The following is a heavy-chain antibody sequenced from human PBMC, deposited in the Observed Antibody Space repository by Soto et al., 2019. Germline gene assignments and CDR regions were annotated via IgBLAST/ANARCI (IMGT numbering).Heavy chain of an antibody. D-gene: IGHD3-3*01. J-gene: IGHJ6*04. V-gene: IGHV1-69*13. CDR3: ARVSQTSYYFFLLVPPHPHYYYYWGMDV. Sequence: SVKVSCKASGGTFSSYAISWVRQAPGQGLEWMGGIIPIFGTANYAQKFQGRVTITADESTSTAYMELSSLRSEDTAVYYCARVSQTSYYFFLLVPPHPHYYYYWGMDVGGKGTRFTVP. CDR2: IIPIFGTA. CDR1: GGTFSSYA.